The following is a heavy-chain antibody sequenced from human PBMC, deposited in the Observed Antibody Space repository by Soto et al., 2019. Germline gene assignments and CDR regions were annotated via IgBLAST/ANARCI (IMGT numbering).Heavy chain of an antibody. Sequence: PGGSLRLSCAASGFTFSSYAMHWVRHAPGKGLEWVAVISYDGSNKYYADPVKGRFTISRDNSKNTLYLQMNSLRAEDTAVYYCARDPQYYDFWSGYYFPDYWGQGTLVTVSS. CDR1: GFTFSSYA. J-gene: IGHJ4*02. V-gene: IGHV3-30-3*01. CDR3: ARDPQYYDFWSGYYFPDY. CDR2: ISYDGSNK. D-gene: IGHD3-3*01.